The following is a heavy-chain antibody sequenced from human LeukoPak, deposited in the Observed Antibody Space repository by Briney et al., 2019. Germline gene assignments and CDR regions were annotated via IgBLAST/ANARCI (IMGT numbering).Heavy chain of an antibody. D-gene: IGHD6-19*01. J-gene: IGHJ4*02. CDR2: IYYSGST. Sequence: SETLSLTCTVSGGSISSGDYYWSWIRQPPGKGLEWIGYIYYSGSTYYNPSLKSRVTISVDTSKNQFSLKLSSVTAADTAVYYCARRVLMYSSDWYGVFDYWGQGTLVTVSS. CDR1: GGSISSGDYY. V-gene: IGHV4-30-4*01. CDR3: ARRVLMYSSDWYGVFDY.